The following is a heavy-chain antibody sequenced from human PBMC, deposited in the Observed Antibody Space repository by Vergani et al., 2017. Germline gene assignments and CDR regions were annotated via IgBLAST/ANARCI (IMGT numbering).Heavy chain of an antibody. CDR3: ARGERVLLWFGEPPNY. CDR1: GFTFSSYE. D-gene: IGHD3-10*01. V-gene: IGHV3-48*03. Sequence: EVQLVESGGGLVQPGGSLRLSCAASGFTFSSYEMNWVRQAPGKGLEWVSYISSSGSTIYYADSVKGRFTISRDNAKNSLYLQMNSLRAEDPAVYYCARGERVLLWFGEPPNYWGQGTLVTVSS. J-gene: IGHJ4*02. CDR2: ISSSGSTI.